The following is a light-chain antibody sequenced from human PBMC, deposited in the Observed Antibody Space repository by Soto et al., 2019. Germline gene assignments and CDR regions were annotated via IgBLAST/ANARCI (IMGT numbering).Light chain of an antibody. CDR1: SSDVGGYNY. V-gene: IGLV2-14*01. Sequence: QSALTQPASVSGSPGQSITISCTGTSSDVGGYNYVSWYQQHPGKAPKLMIYDVSNRPSGVSNRFSGSKSGNTASLTISGLQAEDEADYYCSSYTSSSTPYYVLGTGTRSPS. CDR3: SSYTSSSTPYYV. CDR2: DVS. J-gene: IGLJ1*01.